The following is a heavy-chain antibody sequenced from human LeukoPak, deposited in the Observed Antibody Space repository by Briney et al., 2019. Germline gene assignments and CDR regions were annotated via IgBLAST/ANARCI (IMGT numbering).Heavy chain of an antibody. V-gene: IGHV6-1*01. D-gene: IGHD2-21*01. Sequence: SQTLSLTCVLSGDSVASKSATWNWIRQSPSRGLEWLGRTYYRSKWYNDYALSVKSRININPDTSKNQVSLQLNSVTPEDTAVYYCARVIGVTGAYCGDWGQGTLVTVSS. CDR1: GDSVASKSAT. J-gene: IGHJ4*02. CDR3: ARVIGVTGAYCGD. CDR2: TYYRSKWYN.